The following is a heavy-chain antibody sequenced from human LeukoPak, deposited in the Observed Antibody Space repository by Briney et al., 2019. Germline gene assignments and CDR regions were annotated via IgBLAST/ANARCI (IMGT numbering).Heavy chain of an antibody. J-gene: IGHJ4*02. V-gene: IGHV1-2*02. CDR1: GYTFTGYY. Sequence: ASVKVPCKVSGYTFTGYYMHWVRQAPGQGLEGMRWINPNSGGTNYAQKFQGRLTMTRDTSISTAYMELSRLRSDDTAVYSCARATDTAMVTDYWGQGTLITV. D-gene: IGHD5-18*01. CDR3: ARATDTAMVTDY. CDR2: INPNSGGT.